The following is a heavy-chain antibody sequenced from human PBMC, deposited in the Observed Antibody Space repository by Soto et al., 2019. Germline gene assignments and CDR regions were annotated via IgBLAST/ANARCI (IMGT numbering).Heavy chain of an antibody. CDR3: ARRAEMAVHFDY. Sequence: QLQLQESGPGLVKPSETLSLTCTVSGGSISSSSYYWGWIRQPPGKGLEWIGSIYYSGSTYYNPSLKSRVTISVDTSKNQFSLKLSSVTAADTAVYYCARRAEMAVHFDYWGQGTLVTVSS. V-gene: IGHV4-39*01. J-gene: IGHJ4*02. D-gene: IGHD6-19*01. CDR1: GGSISSSSYY. CDR2: IYYSGST.